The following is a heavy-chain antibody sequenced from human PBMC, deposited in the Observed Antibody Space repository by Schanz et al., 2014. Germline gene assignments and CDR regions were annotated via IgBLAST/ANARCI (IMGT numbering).Heavy chain of an antibody. CDR2: ISPSSSYI. D-gene: IGHD2-15*01. Sequence: EVQLVESGGGLVRPGDSLRLSCAASGFTFSSYNINWVRQAPGKGLEYISSISPSSSYIYYADSVKGRFTISRDNAKXSLYLQMNSLRAEDAAVYYCARVELSVYYYAMDVWGQGTTVTVSS. V-gene: IGHV3-21*02. CDR1: GFTFSSYN. CDR3: ARVELSVYYYAMDV. J-gene: IGHJ6*02.